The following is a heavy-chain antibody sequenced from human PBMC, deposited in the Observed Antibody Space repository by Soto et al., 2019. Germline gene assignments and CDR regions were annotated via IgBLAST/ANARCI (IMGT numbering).Heavy chain of an antibody. D-gene: IGHD3-10*01. CDR2: ISYDGSNK. CDR1: GFTFSSYA. V-gene: IGHV3-30-3*01. CDR3: ARGRITMVRGVGT. J-gene: IGHJ5*02. Sequence: QVQLVESGGGVVQPGRSLRLSCAASGFTFSSYAMHWVRQAPGKGLEWVAVISYDGSNKYYADSVKDRFTISRDNSKNTLYLQMNSLRAEDTAVYYCARGRITMVRGVGTWGQGTLVTVSS.